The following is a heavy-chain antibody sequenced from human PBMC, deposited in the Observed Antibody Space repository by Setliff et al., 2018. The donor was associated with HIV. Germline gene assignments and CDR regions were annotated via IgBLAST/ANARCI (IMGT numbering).Heavy chain of an antibody. CDR1: GGTFGSYG. D-gene: IGHD2-21*01. CDR3: ARGDGVIAAPKKIFDP. CDR2: IIPMYGTG. Sequence: GASVKVSCKASGGTFGSYGISWVRQALGQGLEWMGGIIPMYGTGNPAQRFQGRVTITADESTSTAYMELSSLRSEDTAVYYCARGDGVIAAPKKIFDPWGQGALVTVSS. J-gene: IGHJ5*02. V-gene: IGHV1-69*13.